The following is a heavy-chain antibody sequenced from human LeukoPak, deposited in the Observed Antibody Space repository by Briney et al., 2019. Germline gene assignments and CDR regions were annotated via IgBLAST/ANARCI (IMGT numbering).Heavy chain of an antibody. D-gene: IGHD6-13*01. CDR1: GGSISNYY. J-gene: IGHJ4*02. Sequence: SETLSLTCTVSGGSISNYYWTWIRQPPGKGLEWIGYIYYSGTTNYNPSLKSRVTISVDTSKNQFSLKLSSVTAADTAVYYCARGVYIAAAQYGYWGQGTLVTVSS. CDR3: ARGVYIAAAQYGY. CDR2: IYYSGTT. V-gene: IGHV4-59*01.